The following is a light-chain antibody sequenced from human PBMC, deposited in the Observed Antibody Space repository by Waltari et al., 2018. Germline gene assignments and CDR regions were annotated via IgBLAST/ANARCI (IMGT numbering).Light chain of an antibody. V-gene: IGKV3-15*01. Sequence: DMVVTQSPATLSLSPGGRATLSCRTSQTIGTSLAWYQQRPGQAPRLLIYRASTRATGIPDRFSGSGSESEFTLTISSLQSEDVALYYCQQYNNWPPGTFGQGTKVEI. J-gene: IGKJ1*01. CDR2: RAS. CDR3: QQYNNWPPGT. CDR1: QTIGTS.